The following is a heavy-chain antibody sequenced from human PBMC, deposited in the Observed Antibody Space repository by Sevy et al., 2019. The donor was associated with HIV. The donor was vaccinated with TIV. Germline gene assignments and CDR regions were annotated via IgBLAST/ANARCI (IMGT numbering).Heavy chain of an antibody. CDR1: GYSFTSHW. CDR3: ATSRSGYFGSSGYYIY. CDR2: IYPDDSET. J-gene: IGHJ4*02. Sequence: GESLKISCEGSGYSFTSHWIGWVRHMPGKGLEWMGIIYPDDSETRYSPSFQGQVTFSADKSIGPAYLQWSSLKASDTAMYYCATSRSGYFGSSGYYIYWGQGTMVTVSS. D-gene: IGHD3-22*01. V-gene: IGHV5-51*01.